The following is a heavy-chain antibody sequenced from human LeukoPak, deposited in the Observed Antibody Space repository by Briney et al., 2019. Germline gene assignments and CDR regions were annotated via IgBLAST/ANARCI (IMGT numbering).Heavy chain of an antibody. D-gene: IGHD3-10*01. CDR2: IYTSGST. V-gene: IGHV4-4*07. CDR3: ARDGGYGSGNAFDI. J-gene: IGHJ3*02. CDR1: GGSISSYY. Sequence: SETLSLTCTVSGGSISSYYWSWIRQPTGKGLEWIGRIYTSGSTNYNPSLKSRVTMSVDTSKNQFSLKLSSVTAADTAVYYCARDGGYGSGNAFDIWGQGTMVTVSS.